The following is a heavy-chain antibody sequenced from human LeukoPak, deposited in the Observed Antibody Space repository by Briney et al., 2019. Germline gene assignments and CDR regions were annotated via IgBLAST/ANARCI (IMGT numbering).Heavy chain of an antibody. D-gene: IGHD6-6*01. V-gene: IGHV3-21*01. J-gene: IGHJ3*02. CDR2: ISSSSSYI. CDR3: AKTYIAARPRRAFDI. Sequence: GGSLRLSCAASGFTFSSYSMNWVRQAPGKGLEWVSSISSSSSYIYYADSVKGRFTISRDNAKNSLYLQMNSLRAEDTAVYYCAKTYIAARPRRAFDIWGQGTMVTVSS. CDR1: GFTFSSYS.